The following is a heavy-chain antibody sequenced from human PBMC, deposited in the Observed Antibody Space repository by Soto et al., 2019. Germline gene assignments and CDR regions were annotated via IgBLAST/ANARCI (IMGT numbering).Heavy chain of an antibody. D-gene: IGHD3-3*01. Sequence: QVQLVESGGGVVQPGRSLRLSCAASGFTFSSYGMHWVRQAPGKGLEWVAVISYDGSNKNYADSVKGRFTISRDNSKNPQYLQMSSLRAEDTAVYYCAKEVWSGPMDVWGPGTTVTVSS. CDR1: GFTFSSYG. V-gene: IGHV3-30*18. CDR3: AKEVWSGPMDV. CDR2: ISYDGSNK. J-gene: IGHJ6*02.